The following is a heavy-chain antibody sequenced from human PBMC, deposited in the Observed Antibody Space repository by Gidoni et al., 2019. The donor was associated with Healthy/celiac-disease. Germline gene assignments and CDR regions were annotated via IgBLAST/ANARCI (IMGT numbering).Heavy chain of an antibody. Sequence: EVQLLESGGGLVQPGGSLRLSCAASGFTFRSYAMSWVRQAPGKGLEWVSAISGSGGSTDYADSVKGRFTISRDNSKNTLYLQMNSLRAEDTAVYYCAKVGAANYFQHWGQGTLVTVSS. CDR2: ISGSGGST. CDR1: GFTFRSYA. CDR3: AKVGAANYFQH. J-gene: IGHJ1*01. D-gene: IGHD2-15*01. V-gene: IGHV3-23*01.